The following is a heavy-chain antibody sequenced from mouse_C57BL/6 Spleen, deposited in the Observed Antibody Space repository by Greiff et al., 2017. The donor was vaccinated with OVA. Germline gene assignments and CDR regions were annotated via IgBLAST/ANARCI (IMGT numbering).Heavy chain of an antibody. CDR3: ARDYGSSLYWYFDV. D-gene: IGHD1-1*01. J-gene: IGHJ1*03. Sequence: VQLVESGPELVKPGASVKISCKASGYSFTSYYIHWVKQRPGQGLEWIGWIYPGSGNTKYNEKFKGKATLTADTSSSTAYMQLSSLTSEDSAVYYCARDYGSSLYWYFDVWGTGTTVTVSS. CDR1: GYSFTSYY. V-gene: IGHV1-66*01. CDR2: IYPGSGNT.